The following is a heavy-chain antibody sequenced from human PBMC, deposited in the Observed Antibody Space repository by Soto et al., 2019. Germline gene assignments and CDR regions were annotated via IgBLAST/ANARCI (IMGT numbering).Heavy chain of an antibody. CDR1: GGTFSSYT. CDR3: ARGRGSSWNSFEY. Sequence: SVKVSCKASGGTFSSYTISCVRQAPGQGLEWMGRIIPILGIANYAQKFQGRVTITADKSTSTAYMELSSLRSEDTAVYYCARGRGSSWNSFEYWGQGTLVTVSS. V-gene: IGHV1-69*02. CDR2: IIPILGIA. J-gene: IGHJ4*02. D-gene: IGHD6-13*01.